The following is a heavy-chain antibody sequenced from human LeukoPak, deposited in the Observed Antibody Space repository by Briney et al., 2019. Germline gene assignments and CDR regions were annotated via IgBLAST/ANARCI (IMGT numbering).Heavy chain of an antibody. Sequence: GGSLRLSCAASGFTFSSYWMSWVRQAPGKGLEWVANIKQDGSEKYYVDSVKGRFTISRDNAKNSLYLQMNSLRTEDTAVYYCATSSADYGDYLDYWGQGTLVTVSS. V-gene: IGHV3-7*01. J-gene: IGHJ4*02. D-gene: IGHD4-17*01. CDR3: ATSSADYGDYLDY. CDR2: IKQDGSEK. CDR1: GFTFSSYW.